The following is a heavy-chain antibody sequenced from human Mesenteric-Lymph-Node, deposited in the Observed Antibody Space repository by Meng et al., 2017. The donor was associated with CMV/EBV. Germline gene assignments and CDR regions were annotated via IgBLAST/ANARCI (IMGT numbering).Heavy chain of an antibody. Sequence: GSLRLTCAVYGGSFSGYYWSWIRQPPGKGLEWIGEINHSGSTNYNPSLKSRVTISVDTSKNQFSLKLSSVTAADTAVYYCARGRRSYGYIIGMDVWGLGTTVTVSS. CDR1: GGSFSGYY. V-gene: IGHV4-34*01. D-gene: IGHD5-18*01. J-gene: IGHJ6*02. CDR2: INHSGST. CDR3: ARGRRSYGYIIGMDV.